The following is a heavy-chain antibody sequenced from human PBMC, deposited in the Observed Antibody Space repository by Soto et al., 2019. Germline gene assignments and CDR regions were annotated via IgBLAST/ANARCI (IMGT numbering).Heavy chain of an antibody. CDR2: ISGSGAIT. V-gene: IGHV3-23*01. CDR1: GFTFKNYD. D-gene: IGHD3-10*01. Sequence: EVQLLESGGGLVQPGGSLRLSCVASGFTFKNYDMRWVRQAPGKGLEWVSGISGSGAITYYADSVRGRFTISRDNSKNTLYLQLNSLRAEDTAIYYCAKDRAFRSYYESAGHYNNWGQGSLVTVSS. J-gene: IGHJ4*02. CDR3: AKDRAFRSYYESAGHYNN.